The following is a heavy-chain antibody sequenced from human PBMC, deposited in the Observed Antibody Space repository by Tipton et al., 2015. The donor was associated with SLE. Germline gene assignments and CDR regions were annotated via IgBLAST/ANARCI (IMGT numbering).Heavy chain of an antibody. CDR2: IRYDGSTK. CDR1: GFIFSNYG. Sequence: SLRLSCAPSGFIFSNYGMNWVRQAPGKGLEWVTFIRYDGSTKSYADFVKGRFTISRDNSKNTLDLQMLSLRVEDTAVYYCARDRGYGGGMDVWGQGTTVTVSS. CDR3: ARDRGYGGGMDV. D-gene: IGHD5-12*01. J-gene: IGHJ6*02. V-gene: IGHV3-30*02.